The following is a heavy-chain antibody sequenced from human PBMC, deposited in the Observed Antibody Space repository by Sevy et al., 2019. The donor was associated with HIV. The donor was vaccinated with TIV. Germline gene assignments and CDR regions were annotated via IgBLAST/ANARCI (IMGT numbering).Heavy chain of an antibody. CDR1: GFTFSSYS. CDR3: ARGPPDGSYDYFDY. J-gene: IGHJ4*02. V-gene: IGHV3-21*06. CDR2: ISGSSNYI. Sequence: WGSLRLSCAASGFTFSSYSMNWVRQAPGKGLEWVSAISGSSNYIYYAESVKGRFIISRDNVKNTLYLQMNSLRADDTAVYYCARGPPDGSYDYFDYWGQGTLVTVSS. D-gene: IGHD1-26*01.